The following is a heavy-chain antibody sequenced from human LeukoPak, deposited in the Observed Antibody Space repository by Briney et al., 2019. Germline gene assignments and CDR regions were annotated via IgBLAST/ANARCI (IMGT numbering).Heavy chain of an antibody. Sequence: PGVSLRLSCAASGFTFSSYWMHWVRQAPGKGLVWVSRINSDGSSTSYADSVKGRFTISRDNAKNTLYLQMNSLRAEDTAVYYCVKDHRIVRAAGTHFDYWGQGTLVTVSS. J-gene: IGHJ4*02. D-gene: IGHD1-26*01. V-gene: IGHV3-74*01. CDR2: INSDGSST. CDR3: VKDHRIVRAAGTHFDY. CDR1: GFTFSSYW.